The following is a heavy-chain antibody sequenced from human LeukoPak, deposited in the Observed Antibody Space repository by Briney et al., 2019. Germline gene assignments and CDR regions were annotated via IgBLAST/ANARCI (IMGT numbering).Heavy chain of an antibody. CDR3: ARAHTAAGYYYYYYMDV. CDR2: MNPNSGNT. Sequence: ASVKVSCKASGYTFTSYDINWVRQATGQGLEWMGWMNPNSGNTGYAQKFQGRVTITRNTSISTAYMELCSLRSEDTAVYYCARAHTAAGYYYYYYMDVWGKGTTVTVS. D-gene: IGHD6-13*01. J-gene: IGHJ6*03. CDR1: GYTFTSYD. V-gene: IGHV1-8*03.